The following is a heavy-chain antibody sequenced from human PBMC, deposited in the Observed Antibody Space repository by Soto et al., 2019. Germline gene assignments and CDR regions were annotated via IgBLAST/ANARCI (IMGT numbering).Heavy chain of an antibody. D-gene: IGHD1-1*01. CDR1: GFSLSTSGVG. CDR3: AHRLGYPDRFDP. J-gene: IGHJ5*02. Sequence: QITLKESGPTLVKPTQTLTLTCTFSGFSLSTSGVGVGWIRQPPGKALEWLALIYLDDDKRFSPSLKSRLTITKDTSKNRVVLTMTNMDPVDTATYYCAHRLGYPDRFDPWGQGTLVTVSS. V-gene: IGHV2-5*02. CDR2: IYLDDDK.